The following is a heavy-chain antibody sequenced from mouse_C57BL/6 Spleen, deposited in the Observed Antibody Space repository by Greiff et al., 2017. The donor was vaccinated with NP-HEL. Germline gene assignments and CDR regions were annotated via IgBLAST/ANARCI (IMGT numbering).Heavy chain of an antibody. Sequence: VQLQQSGAELVRPGASVKLSCTASGFNIKDDYMHWVKQRPEQGLEWIGWIDPENGDTEYASKFQGKATITADTSSNTAYLQLSSLTSEDTAVYYCTFYGNQAWFAYWGQGTLVTVSA. D-gene: IGHD2-1*01. V-gene: IGHV14-4*01. CDR2: IDPENGDT. CDR1: GFNIKDDY. CDR3: TFYGNQAWFAY. J-gene: IGHJ3*01.